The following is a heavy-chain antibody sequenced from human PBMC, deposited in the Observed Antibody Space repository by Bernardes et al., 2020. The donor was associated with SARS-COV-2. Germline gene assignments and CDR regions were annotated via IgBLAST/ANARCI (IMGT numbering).Heavy chain of an antibody. Sequence: SVKVSCKASGYTFTGYYMHWVRQAPGQGLEWMGWINPDSGGTIYAQKFQGRVTVTRDTSISTAYMNLSRLSSDDTAVYYCARGATIPPWSFDLWGRGTLVTVSS. CDR2: INPDSGGT. V-gene: IGHV1-2*02. J-gene: IGHJ2*01. D-gene: IGHD5-12*01. CDR1: GYTFTGYY. CDR3: ARGATIPPWSFDL.